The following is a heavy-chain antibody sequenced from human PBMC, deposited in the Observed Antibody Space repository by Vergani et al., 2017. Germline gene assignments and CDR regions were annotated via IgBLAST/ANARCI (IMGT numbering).Heavy chain of an antibody. Sequence: QVQLQQWGAGLLKPSETLSLTCAVYGGSFSGYYWSWIRQPPGKGLEWIGEINHSGSTNYKPSLKSRVTISVDTSKNQFSLKLSSVTAADTAVYYCASVGRYCSSTSCYRGGAFDIWGQGTMVTVSS. D-gene: IGHD2-2*02. CDR1: GGSFSGYY. J-gene: IGHJ3*02. CDR3: ASVGRYCSSTSCYRGGAFDI. V-gene: IGHV4-34*01. CDR2: INHSGST.